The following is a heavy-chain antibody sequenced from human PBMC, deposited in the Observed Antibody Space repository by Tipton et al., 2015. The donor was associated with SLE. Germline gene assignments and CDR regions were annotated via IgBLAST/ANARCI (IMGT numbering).Heavy chain of an antibody. J-gene: IGHJ3*02. V-gene: IGHV3-53*05. Sequence: SLRLSCAVSGFTVSDKYMNWFRQAPGEGLEWVSILYSGGSTYYKESVEGRFTISRDNSKNTLFLQMNSLRPDDTAVYFCARSSGGWFYDAFDIWGQGTLVTVS. D-gene: IGHD2-15*01. CDR1: GFTVSDKY. CDR3: ARSSGGWFYDAFDI. CDR2: LYSGGST.